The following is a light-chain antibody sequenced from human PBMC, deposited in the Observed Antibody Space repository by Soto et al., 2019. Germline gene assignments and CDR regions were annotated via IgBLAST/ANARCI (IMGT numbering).Light chain of an antibody. J-gene: IGLJ2*01. CDR3: ASWDDALSAVV. Sequence: VLTQSSSASGTPGQRVTISCSGSRSNIGNTYVYWFQHFPGATPKLLISRDSQRPSGVPDRFSGSKSGTSASLTISGLRSEDEADYFCASWDDALSAVVFGGGTKLTVL. V-gene: IGLV1-47*01. CDR1: RSNIGNTY. CDR2: RDS.